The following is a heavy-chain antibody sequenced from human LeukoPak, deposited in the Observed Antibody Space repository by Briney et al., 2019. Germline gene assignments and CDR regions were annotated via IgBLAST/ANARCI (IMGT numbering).Heavy chain of an antibody. Sequence: GGSLRLSCAASGFSVSSNYMNWVRQAPGKGLEWVSIIYTDGRTYYADSVKGRFTISRDNSDNTLYLQMNSLRAEDTAVYYRETNSAADSYYYMDVWGKGTTVTVSS. J-gene: IGHJ6*03. CDR2: IYTDGRT. CDR1: GFSVSSNY. CDR3: ETNSAADSYYYMDV. V-gene: IGHV3-53*01. D-gene: IGHD1-14*01.